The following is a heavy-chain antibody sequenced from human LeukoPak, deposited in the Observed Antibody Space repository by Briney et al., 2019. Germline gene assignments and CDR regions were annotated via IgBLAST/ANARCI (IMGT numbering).Heavy chain of an antibody. J-gene: IGHJ4*02. Sequence: SETLSLTCTVSGGSISSYYWSWIRQPAGKGLEWIGRIYTSGSTNYNPSLKSRVTMSVDTSKNQFSLKLSSVTAADTAVYYCARHQDVWGSYPSPIDYWGQGTLVTVSS. CDR2: IYTSGST. D-gene: IGHD3-16*02. CDR1: GGSISSYY. CDR3: ARHQDVWGSYPSPIDY. V-gene: IGHV4-4*07.